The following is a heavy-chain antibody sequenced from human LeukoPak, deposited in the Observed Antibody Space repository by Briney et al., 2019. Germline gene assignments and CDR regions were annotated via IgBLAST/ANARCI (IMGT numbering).Heavy chain of an antibody. J-gene: IGHJ6*03. V-gene: IGHV1-69*05. Sequence: SVKVSCTASADSFNNYAFNWVRQAPGQGPEWMGGSIPLFGTVKAAQKFQGRFTITTDESTSTAYMELSSLTSENTAVYYCARGGRPLGYFYMDVWGKGTTVTVS. CDR1: ADSFNNYA. CDR3: ARGGRPLGYFYMDV. CDR2: SIPLFGTV.